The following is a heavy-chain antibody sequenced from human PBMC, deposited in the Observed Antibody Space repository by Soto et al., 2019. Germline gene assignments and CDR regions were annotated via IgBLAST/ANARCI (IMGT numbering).Heavy chain of an antibody. CDR2: IKQDGSDK. V-gene: IGHV3-7*01. D-gene: IGHD6-13*01. J-gene: IGHJ3*02. CDR3: AREGLVLAAAIPDDACDI. CDR1: GFTFSNYY. Sequence: EVQLVESGGGLVQPGGSLRLSCAASGFTFSNYYMSWVRQAPGKGLEWVANIKQDGSDKFYVDSVKGRFTISRDNAENALYLQMNSLRVEDTAVYYCAREGLVLAAAIPDDACDIWGQGTSVTVSS.